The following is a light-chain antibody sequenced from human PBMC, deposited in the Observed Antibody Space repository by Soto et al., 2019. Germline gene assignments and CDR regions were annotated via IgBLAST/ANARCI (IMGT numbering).Light chain of an antibody. CDR1: QDVRGA. CDR2: DVS. J-gene: IGKJ5*01. V-gene: IGKV1-13*02. CDR3: QQFNSYPIT. Sequence: AIQLTQSPSSLSASVGDRVTITCRASQDVRGALAWYQQKPGKAPKILIYDVSGLESGVPTRFTASDSGTDFTLTSTSLQTVDFATYYCQQFNSYPITFGQGTRLEIK.